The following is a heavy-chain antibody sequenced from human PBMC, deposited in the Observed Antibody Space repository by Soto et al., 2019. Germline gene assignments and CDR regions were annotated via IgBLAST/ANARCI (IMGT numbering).Heavy chain of an antibody. CDR3: LKETSPGGLDH. J-gene: IGHJ4*02. CDR1: GFTSTDYA. D-gene: IGHD2-2*01. V-gene: IGHV3-9*02. CDR2: IFWNSDRI. Sequence: EVQLVESGGGLVQPGRSLRLSCAASGFTSTDYAMHWIRQVPGKGLEWVSGIFWNSDRIDYAGSVKGRFTISRDNVKNSLYRQMSSLRPEDSALYYCLKETSPGGLDHWGQGTLVTVSS.